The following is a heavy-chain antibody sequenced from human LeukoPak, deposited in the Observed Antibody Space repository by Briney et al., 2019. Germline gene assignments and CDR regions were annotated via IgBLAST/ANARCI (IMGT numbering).Heavy chain of an antibody. CDR3: ARETWVSREWELLAN. D-gene: IGHD1-26*01. Sequence: PGGSLRLSCAASGFTFSSYAMHWVRQAPGKGLEWVAVISYDGSNKYYADSVKGRFTISGDNSKNTLYLQMNSLRAEDTAVYYCARETWVSREWELLANWGQGTLVTVSS. CDR2: ISYDGSNK. V-gene: IGHV3-30*01. J-gene: IGHJ4*02. CDR1: GFTFSSYA.